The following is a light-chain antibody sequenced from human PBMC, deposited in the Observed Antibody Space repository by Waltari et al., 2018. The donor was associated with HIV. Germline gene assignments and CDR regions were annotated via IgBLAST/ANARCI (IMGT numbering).Light chain of an antibody. CDR3: QQSYSTTWT. CDR2: AAS. Sequence: DIQMTQSPSSLSAFVGDRVTITCLASQNINNYLNWYQEKPGKAPKLLIFAASSLQSGVPSRFSGSGSGTAFTLTINNLQPEDFASYYCQQSYSTTWTFGQGTKVEIK. V-gene: IGKV1-39*01. CDR1: QNINNY. J-gene: IGKJ1*01.